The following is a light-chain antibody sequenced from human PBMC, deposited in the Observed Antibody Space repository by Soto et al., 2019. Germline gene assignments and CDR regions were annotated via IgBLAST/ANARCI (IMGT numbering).Light chain of an antibody. J-gene: IGLJ3*02. CDR1: NIATKS. CDR2: HDN. V-gene: IGLV3-21*02. Sequence: SYELTQPPSVAVAPGQTARITCGGKNIATKSVHWYQQKAGQAPVLVIYHDNERPSGIPERISGTNTGDTATLTVSRVEAGDEADYYCQVWDSNSDQRGVFGGGTKVTVL. CDR3: QVWDSNSDQRGV.